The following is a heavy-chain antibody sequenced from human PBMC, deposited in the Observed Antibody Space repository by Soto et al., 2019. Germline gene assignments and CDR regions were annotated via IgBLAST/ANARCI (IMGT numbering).Heavy chain of an antibody. D-gene: IGHD6-6*01. J-gene: IGHJ5*02. CDR1: GFTFDDYA. CDR3: ASSTS. Sequence: EVQLVESGGGLVQPGRSLRLSCAASGFTFDDYAMHWVRQAPGKGLEWVSGISWNSGSIGYADSVKGRFTISRDNAKNSLYLHMNSLRAEDTAVYYCASSTSWGQGTLVTVSS. V-gene: IGHV3-9*01. CDR2: ISWNSGSI.